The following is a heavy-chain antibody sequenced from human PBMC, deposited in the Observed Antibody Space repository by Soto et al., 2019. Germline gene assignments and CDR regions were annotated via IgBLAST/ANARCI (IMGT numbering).Heavy chain of an antibody. J-gene: IGHJ4*02. V-gene: IGHV3-64D*06. CDR2: VSTSGRST. CDR3: GKQVHGLDGVAFDY. CDR1: GFIFSEST. Sequence: GGSLRLSCSASGFIFSESTIYWVRQVPGKGLEAISSVSTSGRSTYYADSVKDRFTISRDNSKNTLFLQMGSLRPEDTAIYYCGKQVHGLDGVAFDYWGQGTQVTVSS. D-gene: IGHD2-15*01.